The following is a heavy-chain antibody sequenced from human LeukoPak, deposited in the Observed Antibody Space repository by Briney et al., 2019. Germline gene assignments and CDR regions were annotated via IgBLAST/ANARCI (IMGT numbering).Heavy chain of an antibody. V-gene: IGHV4-59*08. CDR2: IYYSGST. D-gene: IGHD6-19*01. Sequence: SETLSLTCTVSGGSISSYYWSWIRQPPGKGLEWIGYIYYSGSTNYNPSLKSRVTISVDTSKNQFSLKLSSVTAADTAVYYCARVAVAGTDAFDIWGQGTMVTVSS. J-gene: IGHJ3*02. CDR3: ARVAVAGTDAFDI. CDR1: GGSISSYY.